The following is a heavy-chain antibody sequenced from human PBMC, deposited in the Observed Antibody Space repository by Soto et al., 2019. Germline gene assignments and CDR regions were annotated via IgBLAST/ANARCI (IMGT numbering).Heavy chain of an antibody. D-gene: IGHD6-13*01. V-gene: IGHV1-46*03. CDR3: AREIAAAAHGKYYYYYDGMDF. CDR1: GYTFTSYY. J-gene: IGHJ6*02. CDR2: INPSGGST. Sequence: GASVKVSCKASGYTFTSYYMHWVRQAPGQGLEWMGIINPSGGSTSYAQKFQGRVTMTRDTSTSTVYMELSSLRSEDTAVYYCAREIAAAAHGKYYYYYDGMDFWGQGTTVIVSS.